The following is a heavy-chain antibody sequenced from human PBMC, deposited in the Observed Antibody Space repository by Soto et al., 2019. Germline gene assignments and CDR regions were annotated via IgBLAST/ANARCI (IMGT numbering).Heavy chain of an antibody. CDR1: GGSISSGGYY. V-gene: IGHV4-31*03. CDR2: INHSGST. CDR3: ARGFPTIFGTYYYYYYYMDV. J-gene: IGHJ6*03. D-gene: IGHD3-3*01. Sequence: SETLSLTCTVSGGSISSGGYYWSWIRQHPGKGLEWIGEINHSGSTNYNPSLKSRVTISVDTSKNQFSLKLSSVTAADTAVYYCARGFPTIFGTYYYYYYYMDVWGKGTTVTVSS.